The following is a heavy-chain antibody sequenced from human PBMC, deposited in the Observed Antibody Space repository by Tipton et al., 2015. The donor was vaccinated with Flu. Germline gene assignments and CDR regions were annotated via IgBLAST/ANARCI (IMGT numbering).Heavy chain of an antibody. CDR1: GGSLADDY. Sequence: TLSLTCSVSGGSLADDYWSWVRQPPGKRPEWIGYIHSSGRTNYNPSLKTRVSMSADTSKNQFSLKLSSVTAADTAVYHCARHPGPRGGPGYYSMDVWGKGTSVTVSS. D-gene: IGHD3-22*01. CDR2: IHSSGRT. CDR3: ARHPGPRGGPGYYSMDV. J-gene: IGHJ6*03. V-gene: IGHV4-59*08.